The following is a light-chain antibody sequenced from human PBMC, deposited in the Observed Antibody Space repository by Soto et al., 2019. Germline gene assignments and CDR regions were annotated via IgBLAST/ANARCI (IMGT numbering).Light chain of an antibody. CDR3: QQYNIYWT. CDR1: QSISNW. Sequence: DIQMTQSPSTLSASVGDRVTITCRASQSISNWLAWYQQKPGKAPKLLIYKASTLESGVPSRFSGSASGTEFTLTISSLQPDDFATYYCQQYNIYWTFGQGTKVEIK. CDR2: KAS. V-gene: IGKV1-5*03. J-gene: IGKJ1*01.